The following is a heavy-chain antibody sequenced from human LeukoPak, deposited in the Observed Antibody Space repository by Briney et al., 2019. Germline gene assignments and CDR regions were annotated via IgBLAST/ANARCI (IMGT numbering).Heavy chain of an antibody. J-gene: IGHJ4*02. V-gene: IGHV3-53*01. Sequence: GGSLRLSCAASGFTVSSEYMSWVRQAPGKGLEWVSVIYTGGSTYYADSVKGRFTISRDISKNTLYLQMDSLRVDDTAVYYCARHRYGDYFDYWGPGTLVTVSS. CDR2: IYTGGST. D-gene: IGHD5-18*01. CDR1: GFTVSSEY. CDR3: ARHRYGDYFDY.